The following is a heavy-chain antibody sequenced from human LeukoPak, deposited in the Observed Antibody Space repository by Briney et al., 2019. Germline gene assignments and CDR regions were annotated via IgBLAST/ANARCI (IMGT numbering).Heavy chain of an antibody. CDR1: GCSISSYY. J-gene: IGHJ4*02. V-gene: IGHV4-59*12. Sequence: SETLSLTCTVSGCSISSYYWSWIRQPPGKGLEWFGYISDTGSTNYNPSLKSRVTISVDTSKNQFSLKVTSVTAADTAVYFFARNAGAYSYEFWGQGVLVSVSS. CDR3: ARNAGAYSYEF. D-gene: IGHD5-18*01. CDR2: ISDTGST.